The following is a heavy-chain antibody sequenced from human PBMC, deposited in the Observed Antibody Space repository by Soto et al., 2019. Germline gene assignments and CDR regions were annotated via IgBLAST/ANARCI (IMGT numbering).Heavy chain of an antibody. V-gene: IGHV4-59*08. J-gene: IGHJ4*02. CDR2: IYYSGST. CDR1: GGSISSYY. D-gene: IGHD3-16*02. CDR3: ARLPRGELSGYYFDY. Sequence: SETLSLTCTVSGGSISSYYWSWIRQPPGKGLEWIGYIYYSGSTNYNPSLKSRVTISVDTSKNQFSLKLSSVTAADTAVYYCARLPRGELSGYYFDYWGQGTLVTVSS.